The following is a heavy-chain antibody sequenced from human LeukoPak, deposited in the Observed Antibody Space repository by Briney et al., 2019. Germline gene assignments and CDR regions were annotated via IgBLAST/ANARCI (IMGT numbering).Heavy chain of an antibody. CDR2: INSDGSST. D-gene: IGHD3-22*01. CDR3: ARDHYYDSSQFDY. J-gene: IGHJ4*02. Sequence: GGSLRLSCAASGFTFSSYWMHWVRQAPGKGLVWVLRINSDGSSTRYVDSVKGRFTISRDNAKNTLYLQMNSLRAEDTAVYYCARDHYYDSSQFDYWGQGTLVTVSS. CDR1: GFTFSSYW. V-gene: IGHV3-74*01.